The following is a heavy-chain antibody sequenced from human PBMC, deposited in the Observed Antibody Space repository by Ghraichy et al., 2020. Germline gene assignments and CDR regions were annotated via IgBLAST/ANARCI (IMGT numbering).Heavy chain of an antibody. D-gene: IGHD2-8*01. V-gene: IGHV4-4*02. CDR3: ARDRVSLSAIGDFDI. J-gene: IGHJ3*02. Sequence: ESLNISCAVSGGSISSTNWWSWVHQPPGKGLEWIGEIHHSGSTNYNPSLKSRVSISVDKSKNQFSLKLKSVTAADTAVYYCARDRVSLSAIGDFDIWGQGTMVTVS. CDR2: IHHSGST. CDR1: GGSISSTNW.